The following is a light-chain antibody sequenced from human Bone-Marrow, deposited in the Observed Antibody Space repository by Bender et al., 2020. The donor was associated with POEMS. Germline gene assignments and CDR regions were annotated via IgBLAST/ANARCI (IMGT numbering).Light chain of an antibody. CDR1: NIGSKS. J-gene: IGLJ2*01. V-gene: IGLV3-21*02. CDR2: DDN. CDR3: QVWDSSSDHAL. Sequence: SYVLTQPPSVSVAPGQTARIPCGTNNIGSKSVHWYQQKPGQAPVLVVSDDNDRPSGIPERFSGSNSGNTATLTISRVEAGDEADYYCQVWDSSSDHALFGGGTKLTVL.